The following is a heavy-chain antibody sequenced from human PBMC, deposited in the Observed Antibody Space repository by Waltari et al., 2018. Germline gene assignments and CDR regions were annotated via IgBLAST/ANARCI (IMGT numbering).Heavy chain of an antibody. CDR2: IYSGGSST. V-gene: IGHV3-23*03. CDR3: AKEGYDFWSGYYYYYYYMDV. CDR1: GFTFSSYA. J-gene: IGHJ6*03. Sequence: EVQLLESGGGLVQPGGSLRLSCAASGFTFSSYAMSWVRQAPGKGLEWVSVIYSGGSSTYYSDSVKGRFTISRDNSKNTLYLQMNSLRAEDTAVYYCAKEGYDFWSGYYYYYYYMDVWGKGTTVTVSS. D-gene: IGHD3-3*01.